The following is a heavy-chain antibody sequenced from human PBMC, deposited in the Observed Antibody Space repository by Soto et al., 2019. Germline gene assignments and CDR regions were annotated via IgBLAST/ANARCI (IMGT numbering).Heavy chain of an antibody. CDR3: ARCYCSVGSCFTCWHFDL. CDR1: GYIFNNYG. CDR2: IGPYIGKT. D-gene: IGHD6-19*01. Sequence: QGQLVQSGAEVRKPGASVKVSCQASGYIFNNYGLSWVRQVPGQGLGWVGWIGPYIGKTDYAQKFRDRVTMTADPSTNTAYMELRSLTSDDSAFYYCARCYCSVGSCFTCWHFDLCGRGTLVTVSS. J-gene: IGHJ2*01. V-gene: IGHV1-18*01.